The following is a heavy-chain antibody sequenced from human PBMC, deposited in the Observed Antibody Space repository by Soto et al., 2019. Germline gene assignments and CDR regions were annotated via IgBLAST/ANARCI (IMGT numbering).Heavy chain of an antibody. J-gene: IGHJ4*02. CDR1: GYTFSNFG. V-gene: IGHV1-18*04. CDR3: ARARMYSGAYHDY. CDR2: ITPYNGNA. Sequence: ASVKVSCKASGYTFSNFGINWVRQAPGQGLEWMGWITPYNGNANYAQKHQDRLTITTDTSTNTAYLELRSLRSDDTAVYFCARARMYSGAYHDYWGQGTLVTVS. D-gene: IGHD1-26*01.